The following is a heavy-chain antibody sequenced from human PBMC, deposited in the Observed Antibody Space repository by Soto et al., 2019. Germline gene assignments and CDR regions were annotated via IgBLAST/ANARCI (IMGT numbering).Heavy chain of an antibody. CDR2: IGTAGDT. CDR3: ARARTEITIFGYYFDY. CDR1: GFTFSSYD. V-gene: IGHV3-13*01. J-gene: IGHJ4*02. Sequence: GGSLRLSCAASGFTFSSYDMHWVRQATGKGLEWVSAIGTAGDTYYPGSVKGRFTISRENVKNSLYLQMNSLRAGDTAVYYCARARTEITIFGYYFDYWGQGTLVTVSS. D-gene: IGHD3-3*01.